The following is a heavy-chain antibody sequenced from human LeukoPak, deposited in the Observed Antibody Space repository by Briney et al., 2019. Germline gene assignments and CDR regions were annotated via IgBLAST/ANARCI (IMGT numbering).Heavy chain of an antibody. J-gene: IGHJ4*02. CDR3: ARAAGPNYYDSSGYYGF. V-gene: IGHV3-20*04. CDR1: GFTFSSYS. CDR2: INWNGGST. D-gene: IGHD3-22*01. Sequence: GGSLRLSCAASGFTFSSYSMSWVRQAPGKGLEWVSGINWNGGSTGYADSVKGRFTISRDNAKNSLYLQMNSLRAEDTALYYCARAAGPNYYDSSGYYGFWGQGTLVTVSS.